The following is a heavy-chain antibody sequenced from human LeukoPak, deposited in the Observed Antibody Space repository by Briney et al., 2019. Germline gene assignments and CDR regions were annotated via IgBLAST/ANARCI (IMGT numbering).Heavy chain of an antibody. Sequence: PSETLSLTCSVSGRSISHYYWSWIRQPPGKRLEWIGYMHYAGNTNYIPSLENRVTISVDTSKNQFSLRVSSVTAADTAVYYCERRPDKSYFDYWGQGTLVTVSS. V-gene: IGHV4-59*01. CDR1: GRSISHYY. CDR3: ERRPDKSYFDY. J-gene: IGHJ4*02. CDR2: MHYAGNT.